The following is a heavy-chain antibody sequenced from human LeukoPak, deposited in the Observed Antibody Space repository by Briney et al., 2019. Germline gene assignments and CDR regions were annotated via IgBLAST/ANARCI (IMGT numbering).Heavy chain of an antibody. Sequence: GESLKISCKGSGYSFTTYWIGWVGQMPGKGLEWMGIIYPGDSDTRYSPSFQDQVTISADKSISTAYMQWTSVKASDTAIYYCARHGSPGTDYYYYYMDVWGKGTTVTVSS. CDR3: ARHGSPGTDYYYYYMDV. D-gene: IGHD1-1*01. V-gene: IGHV5-51*01. CDR2: IYPGDSDT. J-gene: IGHJ6*03. CDR1: GYSFTTYW.